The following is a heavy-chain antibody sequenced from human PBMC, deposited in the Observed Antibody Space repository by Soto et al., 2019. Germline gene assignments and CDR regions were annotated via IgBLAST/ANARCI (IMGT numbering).Heavy chain of an antibody. Sequence: PGGSLRLSCAASGFTFSLYSMIWVRQAPGKGLEWVAVISYDGSNKYYADSVKGRFTISRDNSKNTLYPQMNSLRAEDTAVYYCAKVRNDYGVSVGDAFDIWGQGTMVPVSS. D-gene: IGHD4-17*01. CDR2: ISYDGSNK. CDR3: AKVRNDYGVSVGDAFDI. J-gene: IGHJ3*02. V-gene: IGHV3-30*18. CDR1: GFTFSLYS.